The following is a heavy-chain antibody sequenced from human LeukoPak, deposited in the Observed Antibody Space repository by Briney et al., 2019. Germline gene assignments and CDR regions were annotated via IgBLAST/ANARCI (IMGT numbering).Heavy chain of an antibody. V-gene: IGHV3-48*03. Sequence: GGSLRLSCAASGFTFSSYEMNWLRQAPGKGLVWVSYISSSGSIIYYADSVKGRFTISRDNAKNSLYPQMNSLRAEDTAVYYCARGLTTVTYNWFEPRGERALVTVSS. J-gene: IGHJ5*02. D-gene: IGHD4-17*01. CDR2: ISSSGSII. CDR3: ARGLTTVTYNWFEP. CDR1: GFTFSSYE.